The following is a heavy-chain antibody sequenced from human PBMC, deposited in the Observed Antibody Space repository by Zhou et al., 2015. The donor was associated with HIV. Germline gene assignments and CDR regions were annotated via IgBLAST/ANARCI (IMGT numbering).Heavy chain of an antibody. CDR3: ARAQASNTHYYYGMDV. CDR1: GYTFTSYY. CDR2: IIPIFGTA. Sequence: QVQLVQSGAEVKKPGASVKVSCKASGYTFTSYYMHWVRQAPGQGLEWMGGIIPIFGTANYAQKFQGRVTITADESTSTAYMELSSLRSEDTAVYYCARAQASNTHYYYGMDVWGQGTTVTVSS. D-gene: IGHD4/OR15-4a*01. V-gene: IGHV1-69*01. J-gene: IGHJ6*02.